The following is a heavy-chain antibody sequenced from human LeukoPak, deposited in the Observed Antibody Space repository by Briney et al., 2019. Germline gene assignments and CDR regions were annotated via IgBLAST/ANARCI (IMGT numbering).Heavy chain of an antibody. CDR3: ARDYSVAGFFDY. CDR1: GFTFSDHY. Sequence: PGGSLRLSCAASGFTFSDHYMDWVRQAPGKGLEWVGRTRNKANSYITEYAASVKGRFTISRDDSKNSLYLQMNSLKTEDTAVYYCARDYSVAGFFDYWGQGTLVTVSS. CDR2: TRNKANSYIT. V-gene: IGHV3-72*01. J-gene: IGHJ4*02. D-gene: IGHD6-19*01.